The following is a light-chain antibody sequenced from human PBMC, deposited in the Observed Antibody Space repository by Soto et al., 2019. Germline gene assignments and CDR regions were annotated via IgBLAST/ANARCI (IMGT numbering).Light chain of an antibody. J-gene: IGLJ2*01. CDR1: SSNIGNNY. Sequence: QSVLTQPPSVSAAPGRKVTISCSGSSSNIGNNYVSWYQQLPGTAPKLLIYDNNKRPSGIPDRFSGSKSGTSATLGITGLQTGDEADYYCGTWDSSLSAGYVVFGGGTKLTVL. CDR2: DNN. V-gene: IGLV1-51*01. CDR3: GTWDSSLSAGYVV.